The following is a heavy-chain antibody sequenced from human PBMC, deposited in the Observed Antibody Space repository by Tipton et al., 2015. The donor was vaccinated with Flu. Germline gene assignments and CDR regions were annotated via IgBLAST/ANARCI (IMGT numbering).Heavy chain of an antibody. Sequence: LRLSCTVSGGSMRSYYWTWIRQAPGKGLEWLGYIYYSGTTNYNPSLKSRVTISVDTSKNQVSLKLNSVTAADTAVYYCARGHTAMVRGWFDPWGPGTLVGVSS. CDR3: ARGHTAMVRGWFDP. CDR2: IYYSGTT. CDR1: GGSMRSYY. J-gene: IGHJ5*02. D-gene: IGHD5-18*01. V-gene: IGHV4-59*01.